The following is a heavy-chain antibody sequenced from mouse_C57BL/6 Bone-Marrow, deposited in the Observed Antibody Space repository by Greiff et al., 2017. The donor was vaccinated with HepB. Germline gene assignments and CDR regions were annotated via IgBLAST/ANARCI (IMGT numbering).Heavy chain of an antibody. V-gene: IGHV5-4*01. CDR2: ISDGGSYT. D-gene: IGHD1-1*01. CDR1: GFTFSSYA. J-gene: IGHJ3*01. CDR3: ARDYGGSSYGFAY. Sequence: EVMLVESGGGLVKPGGSLKLSCAASGFTFSSYAMSWVRQTPEKRLEWVATISDGGSYTYYPDNVKGRFTISRDNAKNNLYLQMGHLKSEDTAMYYCARDYGGSSYGFAYWGQGTLVTVSA.